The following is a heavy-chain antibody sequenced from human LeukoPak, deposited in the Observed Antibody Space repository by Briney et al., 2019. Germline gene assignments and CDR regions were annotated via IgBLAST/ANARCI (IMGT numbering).Heavy chain of an antibody. CDR1: GYTFTSYG. Sequence: ASVKVSCKASGYTFTSYGISWVRQAPGQGLEWMGWISAYNGNTNYAQKLQGRVTMTTDTSTSTAYMELRSLRSDDTAVYYCARVVPYEDPLRIAAAGIGGAAFDIWGQGTMVTVSS. J-gene: IGHJ3*02. CDR3: ARVVPYEDPLRIAAAGIGGAAFDI. CDR2: ISAYNGNT. D-gene: IGHD6-13*01. V-gene: IGHV1-18*01.